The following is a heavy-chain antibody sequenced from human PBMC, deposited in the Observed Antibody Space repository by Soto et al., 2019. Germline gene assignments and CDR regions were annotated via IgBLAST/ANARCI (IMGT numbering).Heavy chain of an antibody. CDR2: ILPFFNTA. D-gene: IGHD2-15*01. V-gene: IGHV1-69*05. Sequence: QVQLVQSGAEVKKPGSSVKVSCKDSGGSFRREAINWVRQAPGQGPEWMGGILPFFNTADYAQKFQGRVTLTSDLSTTTVYMGLCSLRFEDTAVYYCARGREFGGNSDAFDVWGQGPMVIVSS. CDR3: ARGREFGGNSDAFDV. CDR1: GGSFRREA. J-gene: IGHJ3*01.